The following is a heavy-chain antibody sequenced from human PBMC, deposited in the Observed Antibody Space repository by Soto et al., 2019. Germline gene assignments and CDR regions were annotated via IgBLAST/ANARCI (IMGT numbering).Heavy chain of an antibody. Sequence: GPGPSPPSETLSLTCAVSGYSISSGYYWGWIRQPPGKGLEWIGSIYHSGSTYYNPSLKSRVTISVDTSKNQFSLKLSSVTAADTAVYYCARVPYYYDSSGYYYGGAFDIWGQGTMVTVSS. CDR3: ARVPYYYDSSGYYYGGAFDI. V-gene: IGHV4-38-2*01. D-gene: IGHD3-22*01. J-gene: IGHJ3*02. CDR1: GYSISSGYY. CDR2: IYHSGST.